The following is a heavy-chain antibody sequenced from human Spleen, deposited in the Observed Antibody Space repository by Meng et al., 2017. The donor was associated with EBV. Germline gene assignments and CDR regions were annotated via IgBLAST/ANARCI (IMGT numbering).Heavy chain of an antibody. J-gene: IGHJ4*02. CDR1: GGSISTTNY. CDR2: IYHNGIT. CDR3: SRDLAGSDDD. D-gene: IGHD6-25*01. Sequence: QVQLPESGPGLVKPSGTLSLTCAVSGGSISTTNYWNWVRQPPGKGLEWIAEIYHNGITNYNPSLKSRVTISVDKSKNYFSLNLSSVTAADTALYFCSRDLAGSDDDWGQGTLVTASS. V-gene: IGHV4-4*02.